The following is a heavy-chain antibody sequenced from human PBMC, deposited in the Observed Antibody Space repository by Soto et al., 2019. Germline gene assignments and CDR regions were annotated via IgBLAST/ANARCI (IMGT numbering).Heavy chain of an antibody. CDR2: ILSLESHK. D-gene: IGHD3-16*01. CDR3: ATGLKDASNRPSFVS. V-gene: IGHV3-11*01. J-gene: IGHJ4*02. Sequence: GGSLRLSCSGSGFNFSDYCMNWIRQTPVRGLEWVSSILSLESHKYYAASVMGRFSISRDNAQKSLFLQMNNLRAEDTGIYFCATGLKDASNRPSFVSWGPGTPVTVSS. CDR1: GFNFSDYC.